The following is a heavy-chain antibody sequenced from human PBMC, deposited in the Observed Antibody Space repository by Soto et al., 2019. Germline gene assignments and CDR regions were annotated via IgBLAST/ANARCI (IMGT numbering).Heavy chain of an antibody. J-gene: IGHJ5*02. CDR1: GVSISSSSYY. CDR2: IYYSGST. CDR3: ASNPDIVVVITNNWFDP. V-gene: IGHV4-39*01. Sequence: ETLCLTCPVSGVSISSSSYYWGWIRQPPGKGLEWIGSIYYSGSTYYNPSLKSRVTISVDTSKNQFSLKLSSVTAADTAVYYCASNPDIVVVITNNWFDPWGQGTLVTVYS. D-gene: IGHD3-22*01.